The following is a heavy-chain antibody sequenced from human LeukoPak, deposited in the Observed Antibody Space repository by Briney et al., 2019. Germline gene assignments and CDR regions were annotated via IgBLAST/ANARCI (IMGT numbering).Heavy chain of an antibody. D-gene: IGHD6-13*01. CDR3: ARGGRGQQLRY. Sequence: SETLSLTCTVSGGSISTYYWSWIRQPPGKGLEWIGYIYYSGSTNYNPSLKSRVTISVDTSKNQFSLKLSSVTAADTAVYYCARGGRGQQLRYWGQGTLVTVSS. V-gene: IGHV4-59*08. CDR2: IYYSGST. CDR1: GGSISTYY. J-gene: IGHJ4*02.